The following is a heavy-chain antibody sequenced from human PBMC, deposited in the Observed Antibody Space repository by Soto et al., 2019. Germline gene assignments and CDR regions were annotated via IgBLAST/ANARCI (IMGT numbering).Heavy chain of an antibody. D-gene: IGHD4-17*01. J-gene: IGHJ6*02. V-gene: IGHV5-51*01. CDR3: ARQAVTTEQFGYYYYGMDV. Sequence: GESLKISCKGSGYSFTSYWIGWVRQMPGKGLEWMGIIYPGDSDTRYSPSFQGQVTISADKSITTAYLQWSSLKASATAMYYCARQAVTTEQFGYYYYGMDVWGQGTTVTVSS. CDR1: GYSFTSYW. CDR2: IYPGDSDT.